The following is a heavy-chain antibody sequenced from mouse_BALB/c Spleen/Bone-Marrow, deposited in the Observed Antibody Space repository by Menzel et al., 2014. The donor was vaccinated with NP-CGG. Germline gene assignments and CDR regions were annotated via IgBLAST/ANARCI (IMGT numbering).Heavy chain of an antibody. CDR1: GYTFTSYW. CDR3: ARGGDYYGSSSFAY. Sequence: DLVKPGASVKLSCKASGYTFTSYWINWIKQRPGQGLEWIGRIAPGSGSTYYNEMFKGKATLTVDTSSSTAYIQPSSLSSEDSAVYFCARGGDYYGSSSFAYWGQGTLVTVSA. CDR2: IAPGSGST. V-gene: IGHV1S41*01. D-gene: IGHD1-1*01. J-gene: IGHJ3*01.